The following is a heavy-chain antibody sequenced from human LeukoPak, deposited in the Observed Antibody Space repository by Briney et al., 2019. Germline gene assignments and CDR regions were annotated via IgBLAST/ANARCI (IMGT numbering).Heavy chain of an antibody. CDR2: IYPRDGST. CDR3: ARDQEGFDY. J-gene: IGHJ4*02. CDR1: GYTITSNY. Sequence: ASVKVSCKASGYTITSNYIHWVRQAPGQGLEWMGMIYPRDGSTSYAQKFQGRVTVTRDTSTSTVHMELSGLRSEDTAIYYCARDQEGFDYWGQGTLVTVSS. V-gene: IGHV1-46*01.